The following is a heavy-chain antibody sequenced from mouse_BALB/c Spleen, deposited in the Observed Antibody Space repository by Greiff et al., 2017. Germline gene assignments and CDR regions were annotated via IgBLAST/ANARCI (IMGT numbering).Heavy chain of an antibody. J-gene: IGHJ1*01. CDR2: IRSKANNHAT. D-gene: IGHD1-1*01. V-gene: IGHV6-6*01. CDR3: TRGTTVVATEYFDV. CDR1: GFTFSDAW. Sequence: EVQLVESGGGLVQPGGSMKLSCAASGFTFSDAWMDWVRQSPEKGLEWVAEIRSKANNHATYYAESVKGRFTISRDDSKSSVYLQMNSLRAEDTGIYYCTRGTTVVATEYFDVRGAGTTVTVSS.